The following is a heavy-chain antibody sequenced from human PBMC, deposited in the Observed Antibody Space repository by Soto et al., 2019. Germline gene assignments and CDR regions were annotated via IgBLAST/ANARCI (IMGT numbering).Heavy chain of an antibody. CDR3: AIQIVWVVVAATPDFYWFEP. CDR2: IYYSGST. D-gene: IGHD2-15*01. CDR1: VGSISSSSYY. J-gene: IGHJ5*02. V-gene: IGHV4-39*01. Sequence: QLQLQESGPGLVKPSETLSLTCTVSVGSISSSSYYWGWIRQPPGKGLEWIGSIYYSGSTYYNPSLKTRVTISVATSKTQFSLKLSSVTAADTAVYYCAIQIVWVVVAATPDFYWFEPWGQGTLVTVSS.